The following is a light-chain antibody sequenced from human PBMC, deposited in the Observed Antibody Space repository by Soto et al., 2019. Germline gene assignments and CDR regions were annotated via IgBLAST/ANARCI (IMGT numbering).Light chain of an antibody. V-gene: IGLV2-14*01. CDR1: SSDVGGYNY. J-gene: IGLJ1*01. CDR3: SSYTSSSTLYV. CDR2: DVS. Sequence: QSALTQPASVSGSPGQSITISCTGTSSDVGGYNYVSWYQQHPGKAPKLMIYDVSNRPSGASNRFSGSKSGNTASLTISGLQAEDEAGYYCSSYTSSSTLYVFGTGTKVTVL.